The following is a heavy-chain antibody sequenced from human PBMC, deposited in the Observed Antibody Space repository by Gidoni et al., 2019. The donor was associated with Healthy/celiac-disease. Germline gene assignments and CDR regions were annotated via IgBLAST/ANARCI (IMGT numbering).Heavy chain of an antibody. CDR2: INHSGST. CDR3: ARGAPVRRPIRSTSCWAYTY. CDR1: GGSFSGYY. D-gene: IGHD2-2*01. Sequence: QVQLQQWGAGLLKPSETLSLTCAVYGGSFSGYYWSWIRQPPGKGLEWIGEINHSGSTNYNPSLKSRVTISVDTSKNQFSLKLSSVTAADTAVYYCARGAPVRRPIRSTSCWAYTYWGQGTLVTVSS. V-gene: IGHV4-34*01. J-gene: IGHJ4*02.